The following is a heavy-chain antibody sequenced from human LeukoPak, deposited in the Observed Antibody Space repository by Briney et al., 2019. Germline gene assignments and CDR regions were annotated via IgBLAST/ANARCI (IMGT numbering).Heavy chain of an antibody. J-gene: IGHJ1*01. Sequence: GGSLRLSCAASGFTFSSYEMNWVRQAPGKGLEWVSYISSSGSTIYYADSVKGRFTISRDNAKNSLYLQMNSLRAEDTAVYYCVVGDYYDSSGYYSPFQHWGQGTLVSVSS. D-gene: IGHD3-22*01. CDR2: ISSSGSTI. CDR1: GFTFSSYE. V-gene: IGHV3-48*03. CDR3: VVGDYYDSSGYYSPFQH.